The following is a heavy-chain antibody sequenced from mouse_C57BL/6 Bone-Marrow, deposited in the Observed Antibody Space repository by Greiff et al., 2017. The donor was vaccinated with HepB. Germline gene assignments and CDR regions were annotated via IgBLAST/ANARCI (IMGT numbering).Heavy chain of an antibody. V-gene: IGHV5-12*01. J-gene: IGHJ4*01. CDR1: GFTFSDYY. Sequence: DVKLQESGGGLVQPGGSLKLSCAASGFTFSDYYMYWVRQTPEKRLEWVAYISNGGGSTYYPDTVKGRFTISRDNAKNTLYLQMSRLKSEDTAMYYCARHYYGREAMDYGGQGTSVTVSS. CDR3: ARHYYGREAMDY. CDR2: ISNGGGST. D-gene: IGHD1-1*01.